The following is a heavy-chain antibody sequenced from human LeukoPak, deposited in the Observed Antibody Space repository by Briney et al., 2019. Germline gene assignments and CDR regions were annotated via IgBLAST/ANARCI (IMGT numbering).Heavy chain of an antibody. J-gene: IGHJ4*02. CDR1: GASITIYY. V-gene: IGHV4-4*07. D-gene: IGHD3-10*01. CDR3: ARDWFGAHDY. Sequence: PSETLPLTCTVSGASITIYYWSWIRQPAGKGLEWIGRVYASGNTNYNPSLKSRVTMSVDTSKSQFSLRLNSVTAADTAVYYCARDWFGAHDYWGQGTLVTVSS. CDR2: VYASGNT.